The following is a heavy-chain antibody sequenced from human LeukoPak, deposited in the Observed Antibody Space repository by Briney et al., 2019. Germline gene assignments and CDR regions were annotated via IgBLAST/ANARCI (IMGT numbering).Heavy chain of an antibody. V-gene: IGHV4-34*01. CDR1: GGSFSGYY. D-gene: IGHD2-2*01. J-gene: IGHJ5*02. CDR3: ARRGGYCSSTSCFSWFDP. CDR2: INHSGST. Sequence: PSETLSLTCAVYGGSFSGYYWSWIRQPPGKGLEWIGEINHSGSTNYNPSLKSRVTISVDTSKNQFSLKLSSVTAADTAVYYCARRGGYCSSTSCFSWFDPWGQGTLVTVSS.